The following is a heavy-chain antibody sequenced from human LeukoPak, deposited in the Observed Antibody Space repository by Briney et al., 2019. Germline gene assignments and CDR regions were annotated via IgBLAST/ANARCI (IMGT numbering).Heavy chain of an antibody. Sequence: GGSLRLSCAASGFTFSSYAMSWVHQAPGKGLEWVSAISGRGGSTYYADSVKGRFTISRDNSKNTLYLQMNSLRAEDTAVYYCANEVGSVVPAAIRGIGAFDIWGQGTMVTVSS. CDR1: GFTFSSYA. CDR2: ISGRGGST. V-gene: IGHV3-23*01. J-gene: IGHJ3*02. CDR3: ANEVGSVVPAAIRGIGAFDI. D-gene: IGHD2-2*02.